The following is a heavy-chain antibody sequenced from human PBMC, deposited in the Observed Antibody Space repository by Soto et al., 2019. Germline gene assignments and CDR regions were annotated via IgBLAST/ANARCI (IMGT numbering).Heavy chain of an antibody. CDR1: GFTFSSYG. D-gene: IGHD6-6*01. V-gene: IGHV3-33*01. CDR3: ARDLLDSSSRNYYYYGMDV. CDR2: IWYDGSNK. J-gene: IGHJ6*02. Sequence: SLRLSCAASGFTFSSYGMHWFRQAPGKGLEWVAVIWYDGSNKYYADSVKGRFTISRDNSKNTLYLQMNSLRAEDTAVYYCARDLLDSSSRNYYYYGMDVWGQGTTVTVS.